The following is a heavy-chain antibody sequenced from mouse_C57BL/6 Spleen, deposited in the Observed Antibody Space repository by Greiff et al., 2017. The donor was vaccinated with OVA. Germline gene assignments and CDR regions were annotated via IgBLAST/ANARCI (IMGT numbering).Heavy chain of an antibody. Sequence: QVQLKESGAELVRPGTSVKVSCKASGYAFTNYLIEWVKQRPGQGLEWIGVINPGSGGTKYNEKFKGKATLTADKSSSTAYMQLSSLTSEDSAVYFCARRSITTVVDYWGQGTTLTVSS. CDR2: INPGSGGT. CDR3: ARRSITTVVDY. D-gene: IGHD1-1*01. V-gene: IGHV1-54*01. J-gene: IGHJ2*01. CDR1: GYAFTNYL.